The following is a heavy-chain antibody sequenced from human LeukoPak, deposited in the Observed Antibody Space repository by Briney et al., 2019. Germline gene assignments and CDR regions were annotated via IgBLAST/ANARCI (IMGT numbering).Heavy chain of an antibody. CDR1: GYTFTGYY. J-gene: IGHJ4*02. D-gene: IGHD3-10*01. CDR2: INPNSGGT. V-gene: IGHV1-2*02. Sequence: GASVKVSCKASGYTFTGYYMHWVRQAPGQGLEWMGWINPNSGGTNYAQKFQGRVTMTRDTSISTAYTELSRLRSDDTAVYYCARSYYYGSGSYEPLDYWGQGTLVTVSS. CDR3: ARSYYYGSGSYEPLDY.